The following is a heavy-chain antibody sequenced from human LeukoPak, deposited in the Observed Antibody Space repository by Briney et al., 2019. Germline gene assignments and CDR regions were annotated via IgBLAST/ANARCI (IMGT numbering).Heavy chain of an antibody. D-gene: IGHD3-3*01. CDR1: GGSVSSYY. J-gene: IGHJ3*02. Sequence: SETLSLTCTVSGGSVSSYYWSWIRQPPGKGLEWIGEINHSGSTNYNPSLKSRVTISVDTSKNQFSLKLSSVTAADTAVYYCARGLLDYDFWSGYYSGKRDAFDIWGQGTMVTVSS. CDR3: ARGLLDYDFWSGYYSGKRDAFDI. V-gene: IGHV4-34*01. CDR2: INHSGST.